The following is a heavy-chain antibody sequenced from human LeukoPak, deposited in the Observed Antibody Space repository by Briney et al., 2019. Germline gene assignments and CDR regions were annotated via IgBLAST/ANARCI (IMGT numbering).Heavy chain of an antibody. V-gene: IGHV3-11*01. CDR2: ISSSGDTM. CDR3: ARLKRRPAYFDY. Sequence: GGSLRLSCAASGFTFSDFQMSWFRQAPGKGLECISYISSSGDTMYYADSVKGRFTISRDNAKNSLYLQLNSLRAEDTAVYYCARLKRRPAYFDYWGQGTLVTVSS. CDR1: GFTFSDFQ. J-gene: IGHJ4*02.